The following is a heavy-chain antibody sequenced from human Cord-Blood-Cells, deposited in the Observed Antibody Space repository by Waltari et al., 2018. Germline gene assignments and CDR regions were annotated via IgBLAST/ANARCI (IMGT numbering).Heavy chain of an antibody. V-gene: IGHV4-34*01. CDR2: INHSGST. Sequence: QVQLQQWGAGLLKPSETLSLTCAVYGGSFSGYYWSWIRQPPGKGLEWIGEINHSGSTNYNPSLKSRVTISVDTSKNQFSRKLSSVTAADTAVYYWASSGWYNLFDPWGQGTLVTVSS. J-gene: IGHJ5*02. CDR3: ASSGWYNLFDP. CDR1: GGSFSGYY. D-gene: IGHD6-19*01.